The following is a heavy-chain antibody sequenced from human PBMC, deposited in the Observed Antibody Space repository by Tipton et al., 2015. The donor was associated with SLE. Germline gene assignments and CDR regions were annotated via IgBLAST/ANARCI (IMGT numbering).Heavy chain of an antibody. D-gene: IGHD1-1*01. V-gene: IGHV4-59*01. CDR1: GGSISSYY. J-gene: IGHJ4*02. Sequence: TLSLTCTVSGGSISSYYWSWIRQPPGKGLEWIGYIYYSGSTNYNPSLKSRVTISVDTSKNQFSLKLSSVTAADTAVYYCASAPLTGTRVYSDYWGQGTLVTVSS. CDR2: IYYSGST. CDR3: ASAPLTGTRVYSDY.